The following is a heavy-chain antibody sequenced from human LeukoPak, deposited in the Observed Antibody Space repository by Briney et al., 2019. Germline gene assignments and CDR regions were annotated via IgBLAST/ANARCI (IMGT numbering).Heavy chain of an antibody. J-gene: IGHJ4*02. CDR2: INSDGSTT. Sequence: GGSLRLSCAASGFTFSGYWMHWVRQAPGKGLVWVSRINSDGSTTTYADSVKGRFTISRDNAKNTLYLQMSSLRAEDTAVYYCARQTFGALYFDSWGQGTLVTVSS. D-gene: IGHD3-10*01. CDR3: ARQTFGALYFDS. CDR1: GFTFSGYW. V-gene: IGHV3-74*01.